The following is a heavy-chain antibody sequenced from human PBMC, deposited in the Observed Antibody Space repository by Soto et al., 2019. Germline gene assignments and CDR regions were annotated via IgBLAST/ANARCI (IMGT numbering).Heavy chain of an antibody. J-gene: IGHJ4*02. CDR1: GGSISSYY. V-gene: IGHV4-59*01. CDR3: ATYANYNHY. D-gene: IGHD4-4*01. CDR2: VYYSGST. Sequence: ETLSLTCNVSGGSISSYYWSWIRQPPGKGLEWIGYVYYSGSTNYNPSLKSRVTISIDTSKNQFSLKLSSVTAADTAVYYCATYANYNHYWGQGTLVTVSS.